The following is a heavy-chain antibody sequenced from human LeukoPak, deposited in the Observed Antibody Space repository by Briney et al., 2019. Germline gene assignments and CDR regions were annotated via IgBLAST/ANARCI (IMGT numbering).Heavy chain of an antibody. Sequence: SETLSLTCTVSGGSISSSSYYWGWIRQPPGKGLEWIGSIYYSGSTYYNPSLKSRVTISVDTSKNQFSLRLSSVTAADTAVYYCARIHYDFWSGHPSYYYYMDVWGKGTTVTVSS. CDR2: IYYSGST. CDR1: GGSISSSSYY. J-gene: IGHJ6*03. V-gene: IGHV4-39*07. D-gene: IGHD3-3*01. CDR3: ARIHYDFWSGHPSYYYYMDV.